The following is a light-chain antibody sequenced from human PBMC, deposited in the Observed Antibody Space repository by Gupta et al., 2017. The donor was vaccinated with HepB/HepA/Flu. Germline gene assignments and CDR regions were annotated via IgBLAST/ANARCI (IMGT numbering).Light chain of an antibody. Sequence: DVQMTQSPSTLSAFVGDRVTITCRASHSVDNWLAWYQQKPGKAPKLLIYMTSTLQSGVPSRFSGSGSETEFTLTSSRRQPDDFANYCGQQDKSHITFGQGTRLAI. V-gene: IGKV1-5*03. J-gene: IGKJ5*01. CDR3: QQDKSHIT. CDR2: MTS. CDR1: HSVDNW.